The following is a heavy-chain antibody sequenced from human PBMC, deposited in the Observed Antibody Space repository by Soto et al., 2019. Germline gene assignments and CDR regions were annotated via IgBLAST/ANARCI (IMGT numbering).Heavy chain of an antibody. CDR1: GGSISSYY. V-gene: IGHV4-59*01. CDR2: IYYSGST. Sequence: SETLSLTCTVAGGSISSYYWSWIRQPPGKGLEWIGYIYYSGSTNYNPSLKSRVTVSLDTSKNQFSLRLSSVTAADTAVYFCARSWYNWNDLPNDLWGQGTLFTVSS. D-gene: IGHD1-1*01. CDR3: ARSWYNWNDLPNDL. J-gene: IGHJ5*02.